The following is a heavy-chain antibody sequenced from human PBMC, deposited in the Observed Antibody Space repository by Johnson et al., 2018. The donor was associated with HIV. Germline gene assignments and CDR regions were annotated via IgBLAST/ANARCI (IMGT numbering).Heavy chain of an antibody. CDR1: GFTVSSNY. J-gene: IGHJ3*01. Sequence: EVQLVESGGGLVQPGGSLRLSCAASGFTVSSNYMSWVRQAPGKGLEWVSVIYSGGSTYYADSVKGRFTISRDNSRNTLYLQMNSLRAGDTALYYCAKDRHNDWNPPFLAFDVWGHGTLVTVSS. CDR3: AKDRHNDWNPPFLAFDV. CDR2: IYSGGST. D-gene: IGHD1-1*01. V-gene: IGHV3-66*01.